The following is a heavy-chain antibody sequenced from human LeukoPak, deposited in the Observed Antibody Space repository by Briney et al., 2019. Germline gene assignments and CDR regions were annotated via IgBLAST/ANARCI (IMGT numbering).Heavy chain of an antibody. CDR3: ARDLSSRHYYGMDV. D-gene: IGHD6-6*01. CDR1: GFTVSSNY. CDR2: IYSGGST. V-gene: IGHV3-66*01. J-gene: IGHJ6*02. Sequence: GGSLRLSCAAPGFTVSSNYMSWVRQAPGKGLEWVSVIYSGGSTYYADSVKGRFTISRDNSKNTLYLQMNSLRAEDTAVYYCARDLSSRHYYGMDVWGQGTTVTVSS.